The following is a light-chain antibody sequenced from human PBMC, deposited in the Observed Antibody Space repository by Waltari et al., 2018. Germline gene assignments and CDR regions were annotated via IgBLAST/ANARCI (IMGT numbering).Light chain of an antibody. Sequence: SPGTLSLSPGERATLSCRASQSIGRYLAWYRQKPDQAPRLLIYGASSRATGIPDRFSGSGSGTDFSLTISRLEPEDFAVYYCQNHERLPATFGQGTKVEIK. V-gene: IGKV3-20*01. CDR3: QNHERLPAT. CDR2: GAS. CDR1: QSIGRY. J-gene: IGKJ1*01.